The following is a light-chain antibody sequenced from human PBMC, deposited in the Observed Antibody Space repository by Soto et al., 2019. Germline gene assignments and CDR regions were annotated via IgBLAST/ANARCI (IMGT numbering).Light chain of an antibody. CDR1: ISLGVTYNY. V-gene: IGLV2-14*01. J-gene: IGLJ1*01. CDR2: EVT. Sequence: QSALTPPASVSGSPGQSITISCTGTISLGVTYNYVSCYQQHPGKDPKLIIHEVTIRTSGAYDRFLGSNSVTTAAPTVSGLQAEDETDYFCSSYTGGNPSYLFGPGTKVIV. CDR3: SSYTGGNPSYL.